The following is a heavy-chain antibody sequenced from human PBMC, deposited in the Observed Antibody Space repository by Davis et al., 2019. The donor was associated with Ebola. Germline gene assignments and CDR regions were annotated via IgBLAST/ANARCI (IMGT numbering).Heavy chain of an antibody. Sequence: PSETLSLTCAISGAIVSTAGWNWIRQSPSRGLEWLGRTYYKSKWYNDYAVSVKSRITINPDTSKNQFSPQLNSVTPEDTALYYCARGWLRGGMDVWGEGTTVTVSS. J-gene: IGHJ6*04. CDR3: ARGWLRGGMDV. V-gene: IGHV6-1*01. CDR2: TYYKSKWYN. D-gene: IGHD5-18*01. CDR1: GAIVSTAG.